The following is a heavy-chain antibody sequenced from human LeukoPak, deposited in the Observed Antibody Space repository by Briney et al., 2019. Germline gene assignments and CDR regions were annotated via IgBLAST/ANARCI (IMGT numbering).Heavy chain of an antibody. Sequence: PSETLSLTCTVSGGSISSGGYYWSWLRQHPGKGLEGIGYIYDSGSTYYNPSLKSRVTISVDTSKNQFSLKLSSVTAADTAVYYCARGLDCSGGSCAGVAYFDYWGQGTLVTVSS. V-gene: IGHV4-31*03. CDR2: IYDSGST. CDR1: GGSISSGGYY. J-gene: IGHJ4*02. CDR3: ARGLDCSGGSCAGVAYFDY. D-gene: IGHD2-15*01.